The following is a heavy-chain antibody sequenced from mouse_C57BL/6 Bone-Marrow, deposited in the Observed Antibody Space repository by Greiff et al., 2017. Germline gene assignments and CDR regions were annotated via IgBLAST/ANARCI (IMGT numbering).Heavy chain of an antibody. V-gene: IGHV1-85*01. Sequence: VQLQQSGPELVKPGASVKLSCKASGYTFTSYDINWVKQRPGQGLEWIGWLYPRDGSTKYNEKFKGKATLTVDPSSSTAYMELHSLTSEDSAVYFYARLEVDVSSRDWYFDVWGTGTTVTVSS. D-gene: IGHD1-1*01. J-gene: IGHJ1*03. CDR1: GYTFTSYD. CDR3: ARLEVDVSSRDWYFDV. CDR2: LYPRDGST.